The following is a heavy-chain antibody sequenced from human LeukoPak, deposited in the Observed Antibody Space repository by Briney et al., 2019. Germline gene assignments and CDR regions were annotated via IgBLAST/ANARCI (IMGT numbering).Heavy chain of an antibody. CDR1: GGSISSGGYY. CDR2: IYHSGST. Sequence: SQTLSLTCTVSGGSISSGGYYWSWIRQPPGKGLEWIGYIYHSGSTYYNPSLKSRVTISVDRSKNQFSLKLSSVTAADTAVYYCARFVCSSTSCFNYYYYYMDVWGKGTTVTVSS. D-gene: IGHD2-2*01. CDR3: ARFVCSSTSCFNYYYYYMDV. V-gene: IGHV4-30-2*01. J-gene: IGHJ6*03.